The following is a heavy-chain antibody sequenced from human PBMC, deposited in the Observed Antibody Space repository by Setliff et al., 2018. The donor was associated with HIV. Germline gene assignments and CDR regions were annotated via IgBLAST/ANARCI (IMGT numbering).Heavy chain of an antibody. J-gene: IGHJ6*03. CDR1: GFTFSSYS. D-gene: IGHD3-16*02. Sequence: PGGSLRLSCAASGFTFSSYSMNWVRQAPGKGLEWVSYITSSGSTIYYADSVKGRFTISRDNAKNSLYLQMNSLRAEDTAVYYCARDRIIGRGYTIRYYYMDVWGKGTTVTVSS. CDR3: ARDRIIGRGYTIRYYYMDV. CDR2: ITSSGSTI. V-gene: IGHV3-48*04.